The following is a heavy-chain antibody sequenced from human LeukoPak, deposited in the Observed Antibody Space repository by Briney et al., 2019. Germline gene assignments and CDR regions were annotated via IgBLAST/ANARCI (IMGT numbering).Heavy chain of an antibody. V-gene: IGHV3-21*01. Sequence: GGSLRLSCAASGFTFSSYTMNWVRQAPGKGLEWVSSISSSSSYIYYADSVKGRFTISRDNAKNSLYLQMNSLRAEDTAVYYWSRDRGSGSYHDYWGQGTLVTVSS. CDR2: ISSSSSYI. CDR1: GFTFSSYT. CDR3: SRDRGSGSYHDY. J-gene: IGHJ4*02. D-gene: IGHD3-10*01.